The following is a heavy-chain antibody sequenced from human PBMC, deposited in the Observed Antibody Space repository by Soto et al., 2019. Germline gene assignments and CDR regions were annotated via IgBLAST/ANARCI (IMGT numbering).Heavy chain of an antibody. D-gene: IGHD3-10*01. CDR1: GFTFSSYG. J-gene: IGHJ6*02. V-gene: IGHV3-30*18. Sequence: GGSLRLSCAASGFTFSSYGMHWVRQAPGKGLEWVAVISYDGSNKYYADSVKGRFTISRDNSKNTLYLQMNSLRAEDTAVYYCAKDRAVRGVIIFLDYYYGMDVWGQGTTVTVSS. CDR3: AKDRAVRGVIIFLDYYYGMDV. CDR2: ISYDGSNK.